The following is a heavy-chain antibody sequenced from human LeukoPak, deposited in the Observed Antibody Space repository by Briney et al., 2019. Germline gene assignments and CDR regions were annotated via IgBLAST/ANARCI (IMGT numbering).Heavy chain of an antibody. V-gene: IGHV3-30-3*01. D-gene: IGHD1-26*01. Sequence: GGSLRLSCAASRFTFSTYAMHWVRQAPGKGLEWVALISSDGSNKDYADSVKGRFTISRDNSKNTLYLQMNSLRGEDTAVYYCARGRYYMYYWGQGTLVTVSS. CDR3: ARGRYYMYY. CDR1: RFTFSTYA. J-gene: IGHJ4*02. CDR2: ISSDGSNK.